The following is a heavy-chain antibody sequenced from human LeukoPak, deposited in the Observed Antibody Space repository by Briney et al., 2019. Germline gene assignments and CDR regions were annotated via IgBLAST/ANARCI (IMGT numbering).Heavy chain of an antibody. V-gene: IGHV4-4*07. CDR2: IYTSGST. CDR3: ARGVVRRGPDNWFDP. J-gene: IGHJ5*02. Sequence: SETLFLTCTVSGGSLSSYYWSWIRQPAGKGMEWIGRIYTSGSTNYNPSLKSRVTMSVDTPKNQFSLKLSSVTAADTAVYYCARGVVRRGPDNWFDPWGQGTLVTVSS. D-gene: IGHD2-2*01. CDR1: GGSLSSYY.